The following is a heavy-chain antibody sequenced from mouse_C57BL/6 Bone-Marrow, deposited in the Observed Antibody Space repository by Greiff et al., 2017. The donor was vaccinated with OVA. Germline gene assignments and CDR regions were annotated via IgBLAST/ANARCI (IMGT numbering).Heavy chain of an antibody. CDR3: ARRRGGYGSSFPAWFAY. J-gene: IGHJ3*01. D-gene: IGHD1-1*01. Sequence: EVQLQQSGPELVKPGASVKMSCKASGYTFTDYNMHWVKQSHGKSLEWIGYINPNNGGTSYNQKFKGKATLTVNKSSSTAYMELRSLTSEDSAVYYCARRRGGYGSSFPAWFAYWGQGTLVTVSA. CDR1: GYTFTDYN. CDR2: INPNNGGT. V-gene: IGHV1-22*01.